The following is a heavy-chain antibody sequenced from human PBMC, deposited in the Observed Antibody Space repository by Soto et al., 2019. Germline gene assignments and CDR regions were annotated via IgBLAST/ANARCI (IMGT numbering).Heavy chain of an antibody. V-gene: IGHV1-69*02. CDR2: IIPILGIA. CDR3: ANHEGSATNPDDYYHYYMDF. J-gene: IGHJ6*03. Sequence: SVKVSCKASGGTFSSYTISWVRQAPGQGLERMGRIIPILGIANYAQKFQGRVTITADKSTSTAYMELSSLRSEDTAVYYCANHEGSATNPDDYYHYYMDFWGKGTTVTVSS. D-gene: IGHD1-1*01. CDR1: GGTFSSYT.